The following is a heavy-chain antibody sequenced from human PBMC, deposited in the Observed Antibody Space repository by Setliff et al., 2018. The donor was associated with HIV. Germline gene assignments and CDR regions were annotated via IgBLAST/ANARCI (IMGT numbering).Heavy chain of an antibody. D-gene: IGHD3-9*01. CDR1: GFTFSSYS. CDR3: ARDNGRYFDRGWFDP. Sequence: LRLSCAASGFTFSSYSMNWVRQAPGKGLEWVSSISSSSSYIYYADSVKGRFTISRDNAKNSLYLQMNSLRAEDTAVYYCARDNGRYFDRGWFDPWGQGALVTVSS. J-gene: IGHJ5*02. V-gene: IGHV3-21*01. CDR2: ISSSSSYI.